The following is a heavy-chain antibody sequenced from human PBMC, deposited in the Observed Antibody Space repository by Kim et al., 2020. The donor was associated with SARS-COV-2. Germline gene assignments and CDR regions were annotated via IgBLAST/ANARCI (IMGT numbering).Heavy chain of an antibody. CDR2: ISSTSGFK. V-gene: IGHV3-21*06. CDR1: GFTFKTYT. CDR3: ARVLSHYGDYF. D-gene: IGHD4-17*01. Sequence: GGSLRLSCESTGFTFKTYTMNWLRQPPGKGLEWVSSISSTSGFKNYADSVKGRFSISRDNTKNSLSLQMSNLRPEDTAVYYCARVLSHYGDYF. J-gene: IGHJ1*01.